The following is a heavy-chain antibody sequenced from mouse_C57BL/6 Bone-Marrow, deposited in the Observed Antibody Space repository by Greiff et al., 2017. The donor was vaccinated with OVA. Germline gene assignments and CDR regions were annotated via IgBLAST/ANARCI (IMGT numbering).Heavy chain of an antibody. CDR2: IRNKANGYTT. CDR3: ARLYSNPAWFAY. J-gene: IGHJ3*01. D-gene: IGHD2-5*01. V-gene: IGHV7-3*01. CDR1: GFTFTDYY. Sequence: EVKLVESGGGLVQPGGSLSLSCAASGFTFTDYYMSWVRQPPGKALEWLGFIRNKANGYTTEYSASVKGRFTISRDNSQSILYLQMNALRAEDSATYCCARLYSNPAWFAYWGQGTLVTVSA.